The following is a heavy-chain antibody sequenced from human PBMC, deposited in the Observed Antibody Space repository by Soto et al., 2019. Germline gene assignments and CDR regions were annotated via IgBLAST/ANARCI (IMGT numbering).Heavy chain of an antibody. Sequence: GGSLRLSCAASGFTFSSYAMSWVRQAPGKGLEWVSAISGSGGSTYYADSVKGRFTISRDNSKNTLYLQMNSLRAEDTAGYYCAKRLFGIAARLDFDYWGQGTLVTVSS. V-gene: IGHV3-23*01. D-gene: IGHD6-6*01. J-gene: IGHJ4*02. CDR1: GFTFSSYA. CDR2: ISGSGGST. CDR3: AKRLFGIAARLDFDY.